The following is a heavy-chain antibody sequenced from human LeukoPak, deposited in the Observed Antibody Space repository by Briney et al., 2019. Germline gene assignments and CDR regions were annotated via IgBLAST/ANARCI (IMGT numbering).Heavy chain of an antibody. CDR1: GGSISSYY. Sequence: SETLSLTCTVSGGSISSYYWSWIRQPPGKGLEWIGYIYYSGSTNYNPSLKSRVTISVDTSKNQFSLKLSSVTAADTAVYYCASQIYDSSGYWDYWGQGTLVTVSS. J-gene: IGHJ4*02. CDR3: ASQIYDSSGYWDY. D-gene: IGHD3-22*01. CDR2: IYYSGST. V-gene: IGHV4-59*08.